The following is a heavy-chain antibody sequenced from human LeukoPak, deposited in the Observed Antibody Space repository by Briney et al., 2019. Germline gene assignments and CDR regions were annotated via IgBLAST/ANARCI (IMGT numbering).Heavy chain of an antibody. J-gene: IGHJ3*02. CDR3: ARARKDYYDSSGYFRAFDI. D-gene: IGHD3-22*01. CDR1: GFTFSSYG. V-gene: IGHV3-30*03. CDR2: ISYDGSNK. Sequence: GRSLRLSCAASGFTFSSYGMHWVRQAPGKGLEWVAVISYDGSNKYYADSVKGRFTISRDNSKNTLYLQMNSLRAEDTAVYYCARARKDYYDSSGYFRAFDIWGQGTMVTVSS.